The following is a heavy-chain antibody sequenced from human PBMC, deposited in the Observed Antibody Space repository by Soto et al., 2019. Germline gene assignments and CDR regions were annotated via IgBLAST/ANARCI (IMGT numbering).Heavy chain of an antibody. CDR2: ISYDGSNK. Sequence: GGSLRLSCAASGFTFSYYWMAWVRQAPGKGLEWVAVISYDGSNKYYADSVKGRFTISRDNSKNTLYLQMNSLRAEDTAVYYCAKGKHYGDYFDYWGQGTLVTVSS. V-gene: IGHV3-30*18. J-gene: IGHJ4*02. D-gene: IGHD4-17*01. CDR1: GFTFSYYW. CDR3: AKGKHYGDYFDY.